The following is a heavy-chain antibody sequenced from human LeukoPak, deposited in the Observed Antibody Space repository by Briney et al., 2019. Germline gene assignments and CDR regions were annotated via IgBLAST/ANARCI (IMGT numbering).Heavy chain of an antibody. V-gene: IGHV3-23*01. Sequence: GGSLRLSCAASAFTFSSSAMSWVRQAPGKGLEWVSAISGRGHRTFYADSVKGRFTISRDNSNNRLYLQMNSLRAEGTAVYYCAKEGGIAAPGSDLWGRGTLVTVSS. J-gene: IGHJ2*01. D-gene: IGHD6-13*01. CDR3: AKEGGIAAPGSDL. CDR1: AFTFSSSA. CDR2: ISGRGHRT.